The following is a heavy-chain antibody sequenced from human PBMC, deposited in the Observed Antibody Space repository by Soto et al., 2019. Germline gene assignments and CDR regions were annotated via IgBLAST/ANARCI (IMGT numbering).Heavy chain of an antibody. D-gene: IGHD6-13*01. CDR1: GYTFTSYG. V-gene: IGHV1-18*01. J-gene: IGHJ5*02. Sequence: QVQLVQSGAEVKKPGASVKVSCKASGYTFTSYGISWVRQAPGQGLEWMGWISAYNGNTNYAQKLQGRVTMTTDTSTSTACMELRILRSDDTAVYYCARAPGYSSSWFVYWFDPWGQGTLVTVSS. CDR2: ISAYNGNT. CDR3: ARAPGYSSSWFVYWFDP.